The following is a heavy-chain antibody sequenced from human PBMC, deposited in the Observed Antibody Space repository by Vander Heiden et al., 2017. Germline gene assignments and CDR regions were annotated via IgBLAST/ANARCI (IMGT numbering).Heavy chain of an antibody. V-gene: IGHV4-39*01. CDR3: ASGNRSIAVAARS. Sequence: QLQLQESGPGLVKPSETLSLTCPVSGGSISSSSYYWGWIRQPPGKGLEWIGSIYYSGSTYYNPSLKSRVTISVDTSKNQFSLKLSSVTAADTAVYYCASGNRSIAVAARSWGQGTLVTVSS. CDR2: IYYSGST. D-gene: IGHD6-19*01. J-gene: IGHJ4*02. CDR1: GGSISSSSYY.